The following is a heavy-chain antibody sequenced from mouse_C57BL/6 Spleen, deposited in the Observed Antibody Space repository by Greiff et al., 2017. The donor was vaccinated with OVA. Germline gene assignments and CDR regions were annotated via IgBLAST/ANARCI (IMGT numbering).Heavy chain of an antibody. J-gene: IGHJ2*01. Sequence: VQLQQPGAELVMPGASVKLSCKASGYTFTSYWMHWVKQRPGQGLEWIGEIDPSDSYTNYNQKFKGKSTLTVDKSSSTAYMQLSSLTSEDSAVYYCARSGDYIDYWGQGTTLTVSS. V-gene: IGHV1-69*01. D-gene: IGHD2-13*01. CDR1: GYTFTSYW. CDR2: IDPSDSYT. CDR3: ARSGDYIDY.